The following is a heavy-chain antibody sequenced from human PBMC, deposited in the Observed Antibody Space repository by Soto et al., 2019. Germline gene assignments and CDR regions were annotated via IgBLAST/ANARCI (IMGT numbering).Heavy chain of an antibody. J-gene: IGHJ4*02. CDR1: GGSISLSSYF. Sequence: QLQLQESGPGLVKPSETLSLTCTVSGGSISLSSYFWGWVRQPQGQGLDWIGTIHYSVSTFYKPSLRSRVSISVDTSKNHFSLQLNSVTAADTAVYDCTRELGGAIDSWGQGTLVAVSS. CDR2: IHYSVST. V-gene: IGHV4-39*02. CDR3: TRELGGAIDS. D-gene: IGHD1-26*01.